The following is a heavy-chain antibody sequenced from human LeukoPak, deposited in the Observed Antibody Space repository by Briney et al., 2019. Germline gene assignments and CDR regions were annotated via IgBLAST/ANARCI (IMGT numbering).Heavy chain of an antibody. D-gene: IGHD1-7*01. V-gene: IGHV4-59*01. Sequence: KSSETLSLTCTVSGGSISSYYWSWIRQPPGKGLEWIGYIYYSGSTNYNPSLKSRVTLSVDTSKNQFSLKLSSVTAADTAVYYCARGPVGGTTYNDGDAFDIWGQGTMVTVSS. CDR1: GGSISSYY. J-gene: IGHJ3*02. CDR2: IYYSGST. CDR3: ARGPVGGTTYNDGDAFDI.